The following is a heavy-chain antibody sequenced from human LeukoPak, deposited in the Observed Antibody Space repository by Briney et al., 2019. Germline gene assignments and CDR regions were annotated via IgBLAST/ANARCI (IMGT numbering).Heavy chain of an antibody. CDR3: ARGQLPLYYFDY. CDR2: ISSSSSYI. J-gene: IGHJ4*02. CDR1: GFTFSSYS. Sequence: PGGSLRLSCAASGFTFSSYSMNWVRQAPGKGLEWVSSISSSSSYIDYADSVKGRFTISRDNAKNSLDLQMNSLRDEDTAVYYCARGQLPLYYFDYWGQGTLVTVSS. D-gene: IGHD6-6*01. V-gene: IGHV3-21*01.